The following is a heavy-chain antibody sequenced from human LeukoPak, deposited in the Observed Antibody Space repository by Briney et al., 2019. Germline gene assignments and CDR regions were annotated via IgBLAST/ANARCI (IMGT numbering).Heavy chain of an antibody. D-gene: IGHD2-2*01. Sequence: RASVKVSCKASGYTFTSYYMHWVRQAPGQGLEWMGIINPSGGSTSYAQKFQGRVTMTRDTSTSTVYMELSSLRSEDTAVYYCAGGYCSSTSCYASWFDPWGQGTLVTVSS. CDR2: INPSGGST. CDR3: AGGYCSSTSCYASWFDP. V-gene: IGHV1-46*01. J-gene: IGHJ5*02. CDR1: GYTFTSYY.